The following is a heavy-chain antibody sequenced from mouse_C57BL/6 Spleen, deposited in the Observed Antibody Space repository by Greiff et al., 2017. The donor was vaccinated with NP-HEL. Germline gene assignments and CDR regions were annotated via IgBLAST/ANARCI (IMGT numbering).Heavy chain of an antibody. CDR1: GYAFSSSW. D-gene: IGHD2-4*01. CDR2: IYPGDGDT. CDR3: DPMITTSAGFAY. V-gene: IGHV1-82*01. J-gene: IGHJ3*01. Sequence: QVQLQQSGPELVKPGASVKISCKASGYAFSSSWMNWVKQRPGKGLEWIGRIYPGDGDTNYNGKFKGKATLTADKSSSTAYMQLSSLTSEDSAVYFCDPMITTSAGFAYWGQGTLVTVSA.